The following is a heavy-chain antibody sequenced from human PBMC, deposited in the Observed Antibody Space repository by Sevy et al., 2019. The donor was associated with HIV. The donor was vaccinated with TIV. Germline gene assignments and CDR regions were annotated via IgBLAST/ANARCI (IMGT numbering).Heavy chain of an antibody. V-gene: IGHV3-23*01. CDR2: ITGSGGST. D-gene: IGHD3-10*01. CDR1: GFTFSSYA. Sequence: GGSLRLSCAASGFTFSSYAMSWVHQAPGKGLEWVSAITGSGGSTYYADSVKGRFTISRDNSKNTLYLQMNSLRAEDTAVYYCAKGVIMAREIDYWGQGALVTVSS. J-gene: IGHJ4*02. CDR3: AKGVIMAREIDY.